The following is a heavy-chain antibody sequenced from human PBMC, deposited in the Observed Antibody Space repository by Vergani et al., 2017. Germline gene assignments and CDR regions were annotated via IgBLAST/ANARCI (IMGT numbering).Heavy chain of an antibody. CDR1: GFTFSSYA. CDR2: ISWNSGSI. Sequence: EVQLLESGGGLVQPGGSLRLSCAASGFTFSSYAMSWVRQAPGKGLEWVSAISWNSGSIGYADSVKGRFTISRDNAKNSLYLQMNSLRAEDTALYYCAKDSGSSTSCLIDYWGQGTLVTVSS. V-gene: IGHV3-9*01. CDR3: AKDSGSSTSCLIDY. D-gene: IGHD2-2*01. J-gene: IGHJ4*02.